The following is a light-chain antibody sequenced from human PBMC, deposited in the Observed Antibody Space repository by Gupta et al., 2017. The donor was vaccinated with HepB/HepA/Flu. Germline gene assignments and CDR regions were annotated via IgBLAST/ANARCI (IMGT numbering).Light chain of an antibody. Sequence: QPVLTQPPSASGTPGQRVTISCSGSSSNIGNDNAYWYQQLPGTAPKLLTYNDNQRPSGVPDRSPGSKSGTTASLAISGLRSEDEADYYCVGWDDSLSGYVFGAGTKVTVL. V-gene: IGLV1-47*02. CDR1: SSNIGNDN. J-gene: IGLJ1*01. CDR3: VGWDDSLSGYV. CDR2: NDN.